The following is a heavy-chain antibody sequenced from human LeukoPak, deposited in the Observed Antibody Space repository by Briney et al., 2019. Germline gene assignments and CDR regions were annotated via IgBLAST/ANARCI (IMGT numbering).Heavy chain of an antibody. CDR1: GFTVSSNY. CDR2: IYSGGST. Sequence: GGSLRLSCAASGFTVSSNYMSWVRQALGKGLEWVSVIYSGGSTYYADSVKGRFTISRDNSKNTLYLQMNSLRAEDTAVYYCARGGRYCSGGSCYSNDYWGQGTLVTVSS. V-gene: IGHV3-66*01. CDR3: ARGGRYCSGGSCYSNDY. D-gene: IGHD2-15*01. J-gene: IGHJ4*02.